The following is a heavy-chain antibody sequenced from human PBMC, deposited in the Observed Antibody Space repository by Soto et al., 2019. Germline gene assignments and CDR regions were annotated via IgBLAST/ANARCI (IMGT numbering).Heavy chain of an antibody. J-gene: IGHJ6*03. CDR2: MNPNSGNT. V-gene: IGHV1-8*01. CDR3: ARGMMQWLVRAYYYYYYMDV. Sequence: ASVKVSCKASGYTFTSYDINWVRQATGQGLEWMGWMNPNSGNTGYAQKFQGRVTMTRNTSISTAYMELSSLRSEDTAVYYCARGMMQWLVRAYYYYYYMDVWGKGTTVTVSS. D-gene: IGHD6-19*01. CDR1: GYTFTSYD.